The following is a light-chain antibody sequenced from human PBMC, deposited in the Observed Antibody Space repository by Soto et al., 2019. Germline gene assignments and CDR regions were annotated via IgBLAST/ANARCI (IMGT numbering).Light chain of an antibody. CDR1: QTISSW. V-gene: IGKV1-5*03. CDR2: KAS. J-gene: IGKJ1*01. Sequence: DIQMTQSPSTLSGSVGDRVTITCRASQTISSWLAWYQQKPGKAPKLLIYKASTLTSGVPSRFRGSGSGTEFTLTISSLQPDDFEVYYCQEYNNSPWTFGQGTKVDIK. CDR3: QEYNNSPWT.